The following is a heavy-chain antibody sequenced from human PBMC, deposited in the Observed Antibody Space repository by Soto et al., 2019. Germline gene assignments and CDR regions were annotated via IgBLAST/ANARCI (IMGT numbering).Heavy chain of an antibody. Sequence: SVKVSCKASGGSFSSYAISWVRQAPGQGLEWMGGIIPIFGTANYAQKFQGRVTITADESTSTAYMELSSLRSEDTAVYYCARSSIAARVYYYYGMDVWGQGTTVTVSS. CDR1: GGSFSSYA. J-gene: IGHJ6*02. D-gene: IGHD6-6*01. V-gene: IGHV1-69*13. CDR2: IIPIFGTA. CDR3: ARSSIAARVYYYYGMDV.